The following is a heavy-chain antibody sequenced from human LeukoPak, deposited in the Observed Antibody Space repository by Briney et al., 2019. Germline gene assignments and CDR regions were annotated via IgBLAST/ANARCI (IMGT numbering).Heavy chain of an antibody. CDR3: ARHKLGYYDLWSGYPRDYYMDV. CDR1: GYSISSGYY. CDR2: IYPSGST. Sequence: PWETLSLTCAVSGYSISSGYYGGWIRQPPGKGLEWIGSIYPSGSTYYNPSLMSRVTISVDTPKNQFSLQLSPVTAADTAVYYCARHKLGYYDLWSGYPRDYYMDVWGKGTTVTVSS. J-gene: IGHJ6*03. D-gene: IGHD3-3*01. V-gene: IGHV4-38-2*01.